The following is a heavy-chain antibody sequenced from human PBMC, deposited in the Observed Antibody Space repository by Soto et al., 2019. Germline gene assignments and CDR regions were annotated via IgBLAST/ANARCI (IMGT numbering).Heavy chain of an antibody. CDR2: INTDNGDT. J-gene: IGHJ4*02. Sequence: GASVKVSCKASGYTFTTYAMHWVRQAPGQRPEWMGWINTDNGDTKYSEKFQGRVAITRDTSASAAYMELSTLGSEDTAVFYCVRGMRGITSTYYDAFDYWGQGTPVTVSS. CDR3: VRGMRGITSTYYDAFDY. D-gene: IGHD3-22*01. V-gene: IGHV1-3*04. CDR1: GYTFTTYA.